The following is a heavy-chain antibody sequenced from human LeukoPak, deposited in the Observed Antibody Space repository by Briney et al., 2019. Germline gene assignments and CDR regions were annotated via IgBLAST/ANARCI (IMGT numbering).Heavy chain of an antibody. D-gene: IGHD1-26*01. J-gene: IGHJ4*02. V-gene: IGHV3-7*01. CDR3: ARRRGSYCFDY. CDR1: GFTFSSYW. Sequence: GGSLRLSCAASGFTFSSYWVSWVRQAPGKGLEWVANIKQDGSEKYYVDSVKGRFTISRDNAKNSLYLQMNSLRAEDTAVYYCARRRGSYCFDYWGQGTLVTVSS. CDR2: IKQDGSEK.